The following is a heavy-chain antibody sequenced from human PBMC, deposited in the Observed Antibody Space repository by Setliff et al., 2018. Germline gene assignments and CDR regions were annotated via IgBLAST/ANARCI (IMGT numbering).Heavy chain of an antibody. Sequence: ASVKVSCKASGYTFTSYDINWVQQATGQGLEWMGWMNPNSGNTGYAQKFQGRVTMTRNTSISTAYMDLSSLRSDDTAVYYCARSNYDILTRNWFDPWGQGTLVTV. V-gene: IGHV1-8*02. CDR1: GYTFTSYD. CDR2: MNPNSGNT. D-gene: IGHD3-9*01. CDR3: ARSNYDILTRNWFDP. J-gene: IGHJ5*02.